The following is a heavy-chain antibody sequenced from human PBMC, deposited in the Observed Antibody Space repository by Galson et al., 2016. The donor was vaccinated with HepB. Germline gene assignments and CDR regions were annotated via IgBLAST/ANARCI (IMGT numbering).Heavy chain of an antibody. CDR2: IHYSGRT. J-gene: IGHJ4*02. CDR1: AGSISSGGYS. CDR3: ARTGSMTTVTANEYFFDY. V-gene: IGHV4-31*03. D-gene: IGHD4-17*01. Sequence: TLSLTCTVSAGSISSGGYSWSWIRHHPGKGLEWIGYIHYSGRTYYNPSLKSRGTISVDTSKNQFSLKLNFVTAADTAVYYCARTGSMTTVTANEYFFDYWGQGTLVTVSS.